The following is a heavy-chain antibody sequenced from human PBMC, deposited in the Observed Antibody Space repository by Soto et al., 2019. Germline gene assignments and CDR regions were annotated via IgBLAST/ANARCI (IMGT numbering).Heavy chain of an antibody. V-gene: IGHV4-30-4*01. J-gene: IGHJ4*02. CDR2: ISYSGST. Sequence: QVQLQESGPGLVKPSQTLSLTCTVSGGSISSGYYYWSWNPQPPGKGLELIGYISYSGSTFHHPSLKSRLTIAVNTSNNQFSLKMSSATAAATAVYYWASRVGAAGYFHYWGQGTLVTVSS. D-gene: IGHD1-26*01. CDR3: ASRVGAAGYFHY. CDR1: GGSISSGYYY.